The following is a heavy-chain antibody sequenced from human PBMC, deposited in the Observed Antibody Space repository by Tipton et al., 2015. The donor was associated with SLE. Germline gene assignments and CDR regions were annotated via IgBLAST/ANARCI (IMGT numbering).Heavy chain of an antibody. D-gene: IGHD6-6*01. J-gene: IGHJ4*02. CDR2: INHSGST. V-gene: IGHV4-34*01. Sequence: TLSLTCAVYGGSFSGYYWSWIRQPPGKGLEWIGEINHSGSTNYNPSLKSRVTISVDTSKNQFSLKLSSVTAADTAVYYCARGRGISSSGHYWGQGTLVTVSS. CDR1: GGSFSGYY. CDR3: ARGRGISSSGHY.